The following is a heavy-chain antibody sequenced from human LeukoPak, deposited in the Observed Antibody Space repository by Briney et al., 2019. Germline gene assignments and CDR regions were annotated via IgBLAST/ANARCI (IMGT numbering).Heavy chain of an antibody. CDR3: ARTSNFYGTYYFDY. CDR2: IYYSGST. Sequence: SETLSLTCTVSGGSVNSGDSYWSWIWQPPGKGLEWIAYIYYSGSTDYNPSLKSRVTISVDTSKNQFSLKLSSVTAADTAMYYCARTSNFYGTYYFDYWGQGTLVTVSS. V-gene: IGHV4-61*08. J-gene: IGHJ4*02. D-gene: IGHD4-17*01. CDR1: GGSVNSGDSY.